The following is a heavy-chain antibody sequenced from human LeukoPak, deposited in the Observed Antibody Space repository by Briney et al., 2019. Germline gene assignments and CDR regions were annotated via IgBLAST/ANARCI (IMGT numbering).Heavy chain of an antibody. CDR3: AKGSYYDSSGSFYFDY. J-gene: IGHJ4*02. V-gene: IGHV3-23*01. CDR2: ISGRGDNT. D-gene: IGHD3-22*01. Sequence: GGSLRLSCAASGFTFSSYAMSWVRQAPGKGLEWVSGISGRGDNTYYADSVKGRFTISRDNSKNTLYVQVNSLGTEDTAAYYCAKGSYYDSSGSFYFDYWGQGTLVTVSS. CDR1: GFTFSSYA.